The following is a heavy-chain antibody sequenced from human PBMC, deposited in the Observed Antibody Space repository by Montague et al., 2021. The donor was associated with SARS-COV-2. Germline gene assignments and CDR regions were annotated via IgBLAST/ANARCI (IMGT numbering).Heavy chain of an antibody. CDR3: ARVGRQQLVRLSGMDV. Sequence: SETLSLTCTVAGGSISSSSYYWGWIRQPPGKGLEWIGSIYYSGSTXYNPSLKSRVTISVDTSKYQFSLKLSSVTAADTAVYYCARVGRQQLVRLSGMDVWGQGTTVTVSS. D-gene: IGHD6-13*01. V-gene: IGHV4-39*07. CDR2: IYYSGST. J-gene: IGHJ6*02. CDR1: GGSISSSSYY.